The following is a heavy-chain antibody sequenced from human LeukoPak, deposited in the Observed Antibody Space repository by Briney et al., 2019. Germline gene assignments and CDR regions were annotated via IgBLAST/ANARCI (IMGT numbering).Heavy chain of an antibody. CDR1: GFIFSSYP. CDR2: ISGTAENT. J-gene: IGHJ4*02. Sequence: QPGGSLRLSCAASGFIFSSYPMSWVRQAPGKGLEWVSAISGTAENTYYADSVKGRFSISRDNSRNTVHLQMNSLRPEDTAVYYCANQRGGFWGRGTLVTVSS. V-gene: IGHV3-23*01. D-gene: IGHD3-10*01. CDR3: ANQRGGF.